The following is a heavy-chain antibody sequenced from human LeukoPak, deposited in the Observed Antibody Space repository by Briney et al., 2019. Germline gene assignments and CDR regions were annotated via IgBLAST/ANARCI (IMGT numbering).Heavy chain of an antibody. CDR3: AAGLPSYYDFWSGYGTSY. CDR1: GYTLTELS. J-gene: IGHJ4*02. CDR2: FDPEDGET. Sequence: GASVKVSCKVSGYTLTELSMHWVRQAPGKGLEWMGGFDPEDGETIYAQKFQGRVTMTEDTSTDTAYVELSSLRSEDTAVYYCAAGLPSYYDFWSGYGTSYWGQGTLVTVSS. D-gene: IGHD3-3*01. V-gene: IGHV1-24*01.